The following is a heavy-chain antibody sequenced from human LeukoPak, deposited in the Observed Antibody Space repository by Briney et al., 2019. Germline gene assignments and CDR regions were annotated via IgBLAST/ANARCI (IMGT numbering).Heavy chain of an antibody. J-gene: IGHJ4*02. Sequence: GGSLRLSCAASGFTFSSYWMHWVRQAPGKGLVWVSRINSDGSSTSYADSVKGRSTISRDNAKNTLYLQMNSLRAEDTAVYYCASIEYYYDSSGYYYPDDYWGQGTLVTVSS. CDR1: GFTFSSYW. CDR2: INSDGSST. D-gene: IGHD3-22*01. CDR3: ASIEYYYDSSGYYYPDDY. V-gene: IGHV3-74*01.